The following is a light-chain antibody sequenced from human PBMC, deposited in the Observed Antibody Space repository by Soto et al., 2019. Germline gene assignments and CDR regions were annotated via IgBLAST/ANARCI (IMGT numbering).Light chain of an antibody. CDR2: LNSDGSH. V-gene: IGLV4-69*01. Sequence: QLVLTQSPSVSASLGASVKLTCTLSSGHSNYVIAWHQQQPEKGPRYLMKLNSDGSHSKGDGIPDRFSGSSSGAERYLTISSLQSEDEADYYCQTWDTGIRVFGGGTQLTVL. J-gene: IGLJ2*01. CDR3: QTWDTGIRV. CDR1: SGHSNYV.